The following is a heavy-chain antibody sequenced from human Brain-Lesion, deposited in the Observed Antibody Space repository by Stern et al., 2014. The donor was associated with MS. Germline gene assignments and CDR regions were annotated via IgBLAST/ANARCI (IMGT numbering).Heavy chain of an antibody. CDR1: GFTFGDYV. V-gene: IGHV3-9*01. D-gene: IGHD3-9*01. J-gene: IGHJ4*02. Sequence: EVQLVQSGGGSVQPGRSLRLSCVASGFTFGDYVLHWVRQAPGKGLEWVSRISWNSGSIDYADSVKGRFTISRDNAKNSLFLQMDSLKPEDTALYYGAKGAGRYFDWNPAYWGQGTLVTVSS. CDR3: AKGAGRYFDWNPAY. CDR2: ISWNSGSI.